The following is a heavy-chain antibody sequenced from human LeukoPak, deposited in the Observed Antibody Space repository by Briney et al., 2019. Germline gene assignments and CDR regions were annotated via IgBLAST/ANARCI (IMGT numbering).Heavy chain of an antibody. J-gene: IGHJ4*02. CDR3: AKGIYDSSGYLASSLDY. CDR1: GFTFINYS. CDR2: ISTNSAFI. Sequence: GGSLRLSCTASGFTFINYSMNWVRQAPGKGLEWVSSISTNSAFIYYADSVKGRFTISRDNSKNTLYLQMNSLRAEDTAVYYCAKGIYDSSGYLASSLDYWGQGTLVTVSS. D-gene: IGHD3-22*01. V-gene: IGHV3-23*01.